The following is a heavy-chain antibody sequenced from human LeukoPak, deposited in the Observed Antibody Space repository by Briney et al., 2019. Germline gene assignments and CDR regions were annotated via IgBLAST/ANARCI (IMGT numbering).Heavy chain of an antibody. CDR1: GGSISSYY. CDR2: IYYSGST. D-gene: IGHD3-3*01. J-gene: IGHJ4*02. Sequence: SETLSLTCTVSGGSISSYYWSWVRQPPGKGLEWIGYIYYSGSTNYNPSPKSRVTISVDTSKNQFSLKLSSVTAADTAVYYCARVPRITIFGVVIISYFDYWGQGTLVTVSS. V-gene: IGHV4-59*12. CDR3: ARVPRITIFGVVIISYFDY.